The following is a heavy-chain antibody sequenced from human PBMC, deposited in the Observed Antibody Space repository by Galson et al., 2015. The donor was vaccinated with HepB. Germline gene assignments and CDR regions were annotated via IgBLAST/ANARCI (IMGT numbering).Heavy chain of an antibody. CDR1: GYTFTSYG. CDR3: AWVDCSSTSCTGQVMDGLWFDP. Sequence: SVKVSCKASGYTFTSYGISWVRQAPGQGLEWMGWISAYNGNTNYAQKLQGRVTMTTDTSTSTAYMELRSLRSDDTAVYYCAWVDCSSTSCTGQVMDGLWFDPWGQGTLVTVSS. D-gene: IGHD2-2*01. CDR2: ISAYNGNT. V-gene: IGHV1-18*01. J-gene: IGHJ5*02.